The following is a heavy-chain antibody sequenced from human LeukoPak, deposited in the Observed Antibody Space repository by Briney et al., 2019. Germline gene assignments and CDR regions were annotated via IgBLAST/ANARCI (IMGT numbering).Heavy chain of an antibody. V-gene: IGHV4-4*07. D-gene: IGHD4-23*01. CDR2: IYTSGST. CDR1: GGSISSYY. J-gene: IGHJ4*02. Sequence: SETLSLTCAVSGGSISSYYWSWIRQPAGKGLEWIGRIYTSGSTNYNPSLKGRVTISVDTSKNQFSLKLSSVIAADTAVYYCARQFRWSFDYWGQGTLVTVSS. CDR3: ARQFRWSFDY.